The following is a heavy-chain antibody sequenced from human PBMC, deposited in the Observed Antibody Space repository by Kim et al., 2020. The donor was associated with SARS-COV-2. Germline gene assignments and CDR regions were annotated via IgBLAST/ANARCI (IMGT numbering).Heavy chain of an antibody. CDR3: AQILDPQLVAEWYFDL. CDR1: GGSISSSSYY. CDR2: IYYSGST. Sequence: SETLSLTCTVSGGSISSSSYYWGWIRQPPGKGLEWIGSIYYSGSTYYNPSLKSRVTISVDTSKNQFSLKLSSVTAADTAVYYCAQILDPQLVAEWYFDLWGRGTLVTVSS. D-gene: IGHD6-6*01. V-gene: IGHV4-39*01. J-gene: IGHJ2*01.